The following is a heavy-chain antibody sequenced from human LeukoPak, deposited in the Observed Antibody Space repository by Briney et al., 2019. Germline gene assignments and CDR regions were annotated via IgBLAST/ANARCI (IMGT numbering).Heavy chain of an antibody. CDR3: AGGRDEGAFDI. CDR2: ISYDGSDK. Sequence: PGGSLRLSCAASGFTFSSYGMHWVRQAPGKGLEWVALISYDGSDKYYADSVKGRFTFSRDNPKNTLYLQMNSLRAEDTAVYYCAGGRDEGAFDIWGQGTMVTVSS. V-gene: IGHV3-30*03. CDR1: GFTFSSYG. D-gene: IGHD5-24*01. J-gene: IGHJ3*02.